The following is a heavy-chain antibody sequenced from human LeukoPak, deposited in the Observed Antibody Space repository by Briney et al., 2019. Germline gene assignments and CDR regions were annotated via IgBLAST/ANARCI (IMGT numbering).Heavy chain of an antibody. J-gene: IGHJ6*02. CDR3: ARDSAAVGLRTNNYYYGMDV. CDR2: INPNSGGT. CDR1: GYTFTGYY. Sequence: ASVKVSCKASGYTFTGYYMHWVRQAPGQGLEWMGGINPNSGGTNYAQKFQGWVTMTRDTSISTAYMELSRLRSDDTAVYYCARDSAAVGLRTNNYYYGMDVWGQGTTVTVSS. V-gene: IGHV1-2*04. D-gene: IGHD6-13*01.